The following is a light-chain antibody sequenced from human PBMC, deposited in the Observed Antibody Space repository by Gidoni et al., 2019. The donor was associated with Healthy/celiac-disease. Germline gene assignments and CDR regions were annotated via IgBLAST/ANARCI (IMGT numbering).Light chain of an antibody. V-gene: IGKV1-39*01. J-gene: IGKJ1*01. CDR2: AAS. Sequence: DIQMTQSPSSLSASVGDRVTITFRVSQSISSYLNWYQQKPGKAPKLLIYAASSLQSGVPSRFSGSGSGTDFTLTISSLQPEDFATYYCQQSYSTPPTFGQGTKVEIK. CDR3: QQSYSTPPT. CDR1: QSISSY.